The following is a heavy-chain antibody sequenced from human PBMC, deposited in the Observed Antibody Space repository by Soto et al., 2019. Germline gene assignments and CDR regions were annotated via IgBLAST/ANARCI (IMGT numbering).Heavy chain of an antibody. CDR3: ARSDYGSGSYYNSPTFDD. J-gene: IGHJ3*01. CDR1: GGSISSYY. Sequence: PSETLSLTCTVSGGSISSYYWSWVRQPPGKGLEYIGYLSYTGSTNYNPSLKSRVTISVDTSKNQFSLQLSSVTAADTAVYYCARSDYGSGSYYNSPTFDDWGPGTMVTVS. D-gene: IGHD3-10*01. V-gene: IGHV4-59*01. CDR2: LSYTGST.